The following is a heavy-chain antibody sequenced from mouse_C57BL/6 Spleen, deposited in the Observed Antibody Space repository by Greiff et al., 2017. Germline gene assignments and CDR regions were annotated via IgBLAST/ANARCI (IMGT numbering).Heavy chain of an antibody. CDR2: IHPNSGST. Sequence: QVQLQQPGAELVKPGASVKLSCKASGYTFTSYWMHWVKQRPGQGLEWIGMIHPNSGSTNYNEKFKSKATLTVDKSSSTAYMQLRSLTSEDSAVYYCARHCGSTNWYLDVWGTGTTVTVSS. V-gene: IGHV1-64*01. CDR1: GYTFTSYW. CDR3: ARHCGSTNWYLDV. D-gene: IGHD1-1*01. J-gene: IGHJ1*03.